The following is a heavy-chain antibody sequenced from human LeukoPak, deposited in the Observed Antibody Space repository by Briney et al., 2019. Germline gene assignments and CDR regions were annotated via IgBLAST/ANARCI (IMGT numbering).Heavy chain of an antibody. CDR1: GDSINSSY. CDR2: TYYSGIT. V-gene: IGHV4-59*01. Sequence: PSETLSLTCTVSGDSINSSYWSWIRQPPGKGLEWIGYTYYSGITNYNPSLKSHVTLSIDTSKNQVSLKVTSVTPADTAVYYCATSPPFSSSWFSGRLEYFQHWGQGTPVTVSS. CDR3: ATSPPFSSSWFSGRLEYFQH. D-gene: IGHD6-13*01. J-gene: IGHJ1*01.